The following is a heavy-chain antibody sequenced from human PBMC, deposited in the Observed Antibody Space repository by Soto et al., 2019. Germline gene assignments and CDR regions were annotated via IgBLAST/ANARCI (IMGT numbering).Heavy chain of an antibody. CDR2: ISYDGSNK. J-gene: IGHJ6*02. D-gene: IGHD6-13*01. Sequence: LRLSCAASGFTFSSYAMHWVRQAPGKGLEWVAVISYDGSNKYYADSVKGRFTISRDNSKNTLYLQMNSLRAEDTAVYYCASGVLAAAGRGVYDGMDVWGQGTTVTVSS. CDR3: ASGVLAAAGRGVYDGMDV. CDR1: GFTFSSYA. V-gene: IGHV3-30-3*01.